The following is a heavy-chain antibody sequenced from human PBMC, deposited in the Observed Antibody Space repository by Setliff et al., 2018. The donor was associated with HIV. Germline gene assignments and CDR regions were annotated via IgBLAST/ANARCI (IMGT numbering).Heavy chain of an antibody. CDR1: GGSITRTPYY. CDR2: IHHSGTA. J-gene: IGHJ4*02. V-gene: IGHV4-39*01. Sequence: PSETLFLTCTVSGGSITRTPYYWGWIRQPPGKGLEWIGSIHHSGTAYDNPSLKSRVTISVDPSECQILLRLSSVTAADTAVYYCARLSGGMVPNYWGQGTLVTVSS. CDR3: ARLSGGMVPNY. D-gene: IGHD3-10*01.